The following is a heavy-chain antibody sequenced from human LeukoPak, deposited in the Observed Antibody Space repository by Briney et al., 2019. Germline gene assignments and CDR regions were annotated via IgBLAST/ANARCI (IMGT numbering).Heavy chain of an antibody. CDR2: VKQDGSES. CDR1: GLSFSKHW. V-gene: IGHV3-7*02. J-gene: IGHJ6*02. CDR3: ARGQPPSYYDMDV. D-gene: IGHD6-13*01. Sequence: GGSLRLSCVVTGLSFSKHWMSWVRQAPGKGLEWVANVKQDGSESYYVDSVKGRFTISRDNAKNSLYLQMNSLRAEDTALYYCARGQPPSYYDMDVWGQGTTVTVSS.